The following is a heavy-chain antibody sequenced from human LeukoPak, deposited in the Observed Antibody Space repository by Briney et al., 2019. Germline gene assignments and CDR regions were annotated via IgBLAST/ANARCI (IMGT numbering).Heavy chain of an antibody. CDR1: GFTFSSYT. Sequence: GGSLRLSCAASGFTFSSYTMSWVRQAPGKGLEWVSYISCSGSATYHAGSVKGRFTISRDNAKNSLYLQLNSLRVEDTAVYYCARERGYTYSFAYWGQGTLVTVSS. D-gene: IGHD5-24*01. V-gene: IGHV3-48*01. CDR2: ISCSGSAT. J-gene: IGHJ4*02. CDR3: ARERGYTYSFAY.